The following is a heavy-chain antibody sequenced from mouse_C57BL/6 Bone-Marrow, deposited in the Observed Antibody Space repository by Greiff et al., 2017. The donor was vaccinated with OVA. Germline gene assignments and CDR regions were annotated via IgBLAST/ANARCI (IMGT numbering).Heavy chain of an antibody. J-gene: IGHJ3*01. CDR3: ARRSNYSLAY. CDR2: INPSTGGT. D-gene: IGHD2-5*01. Sequence: EVQLQQSGPELVKPGASVKISCKASGYSFTGYYMNWVKQSPEKSLEWIGEINPSTGGTTYNQKFKATATLTVDTSSSTAYMQLKSLTSEDSAVYYCARRSNYSLAYWGQGTLVTVSA. V-gene: IGHV1-42*01. CDR1: GYSFTGYY.